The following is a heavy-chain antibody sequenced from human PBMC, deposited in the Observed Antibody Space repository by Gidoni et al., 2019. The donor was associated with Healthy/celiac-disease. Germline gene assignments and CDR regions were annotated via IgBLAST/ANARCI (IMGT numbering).Heavy chain of an antibody. CDR2: IWYDGSNK. CDR3: AREGRSRKAFDAFDI. Sequence: QVQLVESGGGVVQPGRSLRLSCAASGFTFSSYGMHWVRQAPGKGLEWVAVIWYDGSNKYYADSVKGRFTISRDNSKNTLYLQMNSLRAEDTAVYYCAREGRSRKAFDAFDIWGQGTMVTVSS. CDR1: GFTFSSYG. D-gene: IGHD6-13*01. J-gene: IGHJ3*02. V-gene: IGHV3-33*01.